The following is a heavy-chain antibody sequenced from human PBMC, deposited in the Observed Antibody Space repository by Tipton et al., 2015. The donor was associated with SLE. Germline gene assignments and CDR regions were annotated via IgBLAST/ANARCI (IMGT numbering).Heavy chain of an antibody. J-gene: IGHJ6*02. V-gene: IGHV4-61*01. CDR2: IFYTGST. CDR1: GVSISSSTDY. CDR3: ARISVDTTMAQRVDYGMDV. D-gene: IGHD5-18*01. Sequence: TLSLTCAVSGVSISSSTDYWTWIRQPPGKGLEWIGSIFYTGSTTYNPSLKSRPTMSVDTPKNQFSLKLTSVTAADTAVYYCARISVDTTMAQRVDYGMDVWGQGTTVTVSS.